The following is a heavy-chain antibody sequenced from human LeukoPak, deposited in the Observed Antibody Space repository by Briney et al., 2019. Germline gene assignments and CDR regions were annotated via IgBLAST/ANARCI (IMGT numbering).Heavy chain of an antibody. CDR2: IFHSGGT. CDR1: GGSISSTNW. V-gene: IGHV4-4*02. CDR3: ARGQSFDY. Sequence: SGTLSLTCAVSGGSISSTNWWSWVRQPPGKGLEWIGEIFHSGGTNYNPSLKSRVTISVDTSKNQFSLKLSSVTAADTAVYYCARGQSFDYWGQGTLVTVSS. J-gene: IGHJ4*02.